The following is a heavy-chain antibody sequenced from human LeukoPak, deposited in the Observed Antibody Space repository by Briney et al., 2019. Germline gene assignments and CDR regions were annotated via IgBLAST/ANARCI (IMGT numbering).Heavy chain of an antibody. D-gene: IGHD3-10*01. CDR1: GDSISSGGYY. Sequence: PSQTLSLTCSVAGDSISSGGYYWRWLRQHPEKGLEWIGYSYSIGITYYNPSPTSRLPMSFATSKNQLSLKVISVTAAATAVYSCARDRPDTISPTTVERFVPWRQGTLVTVSS. V-gene: IGHV4-31*03. CDR3: ARDRPDTISPTTVERFVP. J-gene: IGHJ5*02. CDR2: SYSIGIT.